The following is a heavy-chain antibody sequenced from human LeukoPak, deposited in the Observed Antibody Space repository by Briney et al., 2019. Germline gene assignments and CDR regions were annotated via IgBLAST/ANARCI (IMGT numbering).Heavy chain of an antibody. CDR2: THYSGSS. J-gene: IGHJ6*03. CDR3: ARASLRSSDGSFYYMDV. V-gene: IGHV4-59*12. D-gene: IGHD3-22*01. CDR1: GSSIRDYY. Sequence: PSGTLSLTCSVSGSSIRDYYWTWIRQSPGNAPEWIGYTHYSGSSGSSPSLKSRVTMSVDTSKNQLSLKLSSVTAADTAVYYCARASLRSSDGSFYYMDVWGTGTTVTVSS.